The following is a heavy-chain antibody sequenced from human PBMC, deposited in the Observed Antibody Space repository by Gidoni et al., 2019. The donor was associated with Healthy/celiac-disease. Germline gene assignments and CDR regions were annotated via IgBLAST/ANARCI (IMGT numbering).Heavy chain of an antibody. CDR1: GFTFSSYS. D-gene: IGHD2-8*01. Sequence: EVQLVESGGGLVKPGGSLRLSCAASGFTFSSYSMNWVCQAPGKGLEWVSSISSTSSYINYADSLKGRFTISRDNAKNSLYLQMNSLRAEDTAVYYCAVYAYDYWGQGTLVTVSS. V-gene: IGHV3-21*01. CDR3: AVYAYDY. CDR2: ISSTSSYI. J-gene: IGHJ4*02.